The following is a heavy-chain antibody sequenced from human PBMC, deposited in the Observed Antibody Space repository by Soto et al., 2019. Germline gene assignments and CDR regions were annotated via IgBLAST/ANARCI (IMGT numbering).Heavy chain of an antibody. D-gene: IGHD2-8*01. CDR1: GGSISSYY. J-gene: IGHJ6*02. Sequence: SETLSLTCTVSGGSISSYYWSWIRQPPGKGLEWIGYIYYSGSTNYNPSLKSRVTISVDTSKNQFSLKLSSVTAADTAVYYTGFVVLMVFTLYYYYYGMDVWGQGTTVTVSS. CDR3: GFVVLMVFTLYYYYYGMDV. CDR2: IYYSGST. V-gene: IGHV4-59*01.